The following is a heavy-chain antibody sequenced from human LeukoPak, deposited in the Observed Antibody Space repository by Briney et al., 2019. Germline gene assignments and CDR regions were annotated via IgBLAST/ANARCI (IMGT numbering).Heavy chain of an antibody. D-gene: IGHD4-11*01. J-gene: IGHJ4*02. V-gene: IGHV3-30-3*01. CDR1: GFTFSSYA. CDR3: AKDRAHDYSNYEVDS. CDR2: ISYDGSNK. Sequence: GGSLRLSCAASGFTFSSYAMHWVRQAPGKGLEWVAVISYDGSNKYYADSVKGRFTISRDYSKNTLSLQMNSLRAEDTAVYYCAKDRAHDYSNYEVDSWGQGTLVTVSS.